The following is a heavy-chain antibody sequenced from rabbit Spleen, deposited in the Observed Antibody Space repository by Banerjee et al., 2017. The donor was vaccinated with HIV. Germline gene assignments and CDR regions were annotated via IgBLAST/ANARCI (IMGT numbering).Heavy chain of an antibody. V-gene: IGHV1S7*01. D-gene: IGHD4-1*01. CDR1: GFSFSSGYD. CDR2: IDPIFGGT. J-gene: IGHJ4*01. Sequence: QLVESGGGLVKPGASLTLICTASGFSFSSGYDMSWVRQAPGKGLEWIGYIDPIFGGTYYASWVNGRFTISSHNAQNTLLLQLHSLTVADTATYFCVRNSGWGVSYFTLWGPGTLVTVS. CDR3: VRNSGWGVSYFTL.